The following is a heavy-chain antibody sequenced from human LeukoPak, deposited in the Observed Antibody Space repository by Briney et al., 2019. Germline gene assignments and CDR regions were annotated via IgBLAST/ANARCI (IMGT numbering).Heavy chain of an antibody. D-gene: IGHD3-22*01. CDR3: ARDRYYYDSSGSGLDY. J-gene: IGHJ4*02. Sequence: SETLSLTCTVSSGSITNYYWSWIRQPPGKGLEWIGFIYYSGNTNYNPSLKSRVTMSVDTSKNQFSLRLSSVTAADTAVYYCARDRYYYDSSGSGLDYWGQGTLVTVSS. CDR1: SGSITNYY. CDR2: IYYSGNT. V-gene: IGHV4-59*12.